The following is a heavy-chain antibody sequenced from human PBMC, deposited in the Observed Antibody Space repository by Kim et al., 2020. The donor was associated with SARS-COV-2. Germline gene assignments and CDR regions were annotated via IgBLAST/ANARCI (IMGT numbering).Heavy chain of an antibody. D-gene: IGHD1-26*01. CDR2: INLNNGNT. CDR3: ARDARVVGATAIDY. V-gene: IGHV1-18*04. J-gene: IGHJ4*02. CDR1: GYTFSSYS. Sequence: ASVKVSCKASGYTFSSYSISWVRQAPGQGHEWIGWINLNNGNTNYAQKVQGRVTVTTDTATGTAHMELRSLRADDTAVYYCARDARVVGATAIDYCGQGTLVTVSS.